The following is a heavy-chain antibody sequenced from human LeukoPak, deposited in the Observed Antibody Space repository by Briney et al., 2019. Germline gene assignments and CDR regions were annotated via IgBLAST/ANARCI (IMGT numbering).Heavy chain of an antibody. V-gene: IGHV3-30*04. J-gene: IGHJ4*02. CDR2: ISYDGSNK. CDR3: ARGDYYGSGSYYKAGNVPFDY. CDR1: GFTFSSYA. Sequence: GGSLRLSCAASGFTFSSYAMHWVRQAPGKGLEWVAVISYDGSNKYYADSVKGRFTISRDSSKNTLYLQMNSLRAEDTAVYYCARGDYYGSGSYYKAGNVPFDYWGQGTLVTVSS. D-gene: IGHD3-10*01.